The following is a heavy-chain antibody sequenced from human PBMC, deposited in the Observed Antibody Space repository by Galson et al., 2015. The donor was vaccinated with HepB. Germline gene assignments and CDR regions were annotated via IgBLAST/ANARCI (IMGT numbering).Heavy chain of an antibody. CDR2: IQQDGTEK. D-gene: IGHD1-26*01. CDR3: ARDGAGATAYDY. V-gene: IGHV3-7*01. CDR1: GFTFSSYW. J-gene: IGHJ4*02. Sequence: SLRLSCAASGFTFSSYWMSWVRQAPGKGLEWVANIQQDGTEKYYVDSVKGRFTISRDNAKNSLYLQMNSLRAEDTAVYYCARDGAGATAYDYWGQGTLVTVSS.